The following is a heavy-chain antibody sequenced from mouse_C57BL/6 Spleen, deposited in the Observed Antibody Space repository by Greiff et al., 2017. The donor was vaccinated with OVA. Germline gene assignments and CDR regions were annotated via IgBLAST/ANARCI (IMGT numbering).Heavy chain of an antibody. CDR2: IYPGDGDT. Sequence: VQLQQSGPELVKPGASVKISCKASGYAFSSSWMNWVKQRPGKGLEWIGRIYPGDGDTNYNGKFKGKATLTADKSSSTAYMQLSSLPSEDSAVYFCAREGVITTVVAKDYYYAMDYWGQGTSVTVSS. D-gene: IGHD1-1*01. J-gene: IGHJ4*01. V-gene: IGHV1-82*01. CDR3: AREGVITTVVAKDYYYAMDY. CDR1: GYAFSSSW.